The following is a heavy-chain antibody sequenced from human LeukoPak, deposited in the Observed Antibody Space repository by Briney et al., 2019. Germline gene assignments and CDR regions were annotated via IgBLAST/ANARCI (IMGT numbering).Heavy chain of an antibody. CDR2: ISGSGGGT. CDR3: AKPHSYDSSGYYYRGAGY. J-gene: IGHJ4*02. V-gene: IGHV3-23*01. Sequence: PGGSLRLSCAASGFTFSSYAMSWVRQAPGKGLEWVSAISGSGGGTYYADSVKGRFTISRDNSKNTLYLQMNSLRAEDTAVYYCAKPHSYDSSGYYYRGAGYWGQRALVTVSS. D-gene: IGHD3-22*01. CDR1: GFTFSSYA.